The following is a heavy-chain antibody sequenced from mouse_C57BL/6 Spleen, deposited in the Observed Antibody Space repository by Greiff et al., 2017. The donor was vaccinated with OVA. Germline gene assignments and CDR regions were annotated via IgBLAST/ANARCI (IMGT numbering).Heavy chain of an antibody. J-gene: IGHJ2*01. V-gene: IGHV5-4*01. CDR3: ARDLYGNVGGYFDY. Sequence: EVKLMESGGGLVKPGGSLKLSCAASGFTFSSYAMSWVRQTPEKRLEWVATISDGGSYTYYPDNVKGRFTISRDNAKNNLYLQMSHLKSEDTAMYYCARDLYGNVGGYFDYWGQGTTLTVSS. CDR2: ISDGGSYT. CDR1: GFTFSSYA. D-gene: IGHD2-1*01.